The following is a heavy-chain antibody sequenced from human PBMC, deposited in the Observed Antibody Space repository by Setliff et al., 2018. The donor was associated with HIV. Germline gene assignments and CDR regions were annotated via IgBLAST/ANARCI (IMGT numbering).Heavy chain of an antibody. Sequence: SETLSLTCAVYGGSFSAYHWSWIRQTPGKGLGWLGEINHSGSTAYNLALESRVSMPIDTSKNQFSLKLSSVTPSDAAVYYCARQPSILVAEGVGAFDIWGLGTMVTVSS. V-gene: IGHV4-34*01. CDR1: GGSFSAYH. CDR3: ARQPSILVAEGVGAFDI. J-gene: IGHJ3*02. D-gene: IGHD5-12*01. CDR2: INHSGST.